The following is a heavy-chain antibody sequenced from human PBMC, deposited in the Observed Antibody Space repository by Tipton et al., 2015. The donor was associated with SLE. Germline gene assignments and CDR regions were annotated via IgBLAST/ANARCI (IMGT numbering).Heavy chain of an antibody. Sequence: GLVKPSETLSLTCTVSGGSISTKSYYWGWIRQLPGKGLEWMGSVFDSGNTYYNPSLKSRVTISVDTSKNQFSLKLTSVTAADTAVYYCAREGNGYYMDVWGKGTTVTVSS. CDR2: VFDSGNT. V-gene: IGHV4-39*07. CDR3: AREGNGYYMDV. CDR1: GGSISTKSYY. D-gene: IGHD3-16*01. J-gene: IGHJ6*03.